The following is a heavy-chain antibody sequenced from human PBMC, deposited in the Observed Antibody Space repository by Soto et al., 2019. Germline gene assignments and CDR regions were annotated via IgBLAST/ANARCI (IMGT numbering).Heavy chain of an antibody. CDR1: GFTFSSYG. Sequence: GGSLRLSCAASGFTFSSYGMHWVRQAPGKGLEWVAVIWYDGSNKYYADSVKGRFTISRDNSKNTLYLQMNSLRAEDTAVYYCERYLGHQYRDNYFDYWCQAILVTVS. CDR3: ERYLGHQYRDNYFDY. CDR2: IWYDGSNK. D-gene: IGHD4-17*01. J-gene: IGHJ4*02. V-gene: IGHV3-33*01.